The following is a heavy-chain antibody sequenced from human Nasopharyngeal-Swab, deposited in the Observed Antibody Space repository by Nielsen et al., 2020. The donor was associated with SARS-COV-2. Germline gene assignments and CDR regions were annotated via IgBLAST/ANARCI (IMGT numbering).Heavy chain of an antibody. J-gene: IGHJ2*01. Sequence: SLKISCAASGFTFDDYAMHWVRQAPGKGLEWVSGISWNSGSIGYADSVKGRFTISRDNAKNSLCLQMNSLRAEDTAGDYGAKLGYFDLWGRGTLVTVSS. CDR1: GFTFDDYA. CDR2: ISWNSGSI. V-gene: IGHV3-9*01. CDR3: AKLGYFDL.